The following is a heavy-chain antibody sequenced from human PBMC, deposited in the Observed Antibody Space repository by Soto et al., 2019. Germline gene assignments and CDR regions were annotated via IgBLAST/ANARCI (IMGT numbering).Heavy chain of an antibody. J-gene: IGHJ3*02. V-gene: IGHV3-30*18. D-gene: IGHD3-9*01. CDR2: ISYDGSNK. Sequence: PGGSLRLSCAASGFTFSSYGMHWVRQAPGKGLEWVAVISYDGSNKYYADSAKGRFTISRDNSKNTLYLQMNSLRAEDTAVYYCAKERHDILTGPDRGAFDIWGQGTMVTVSS. CDR1: GFTFSSYG. CDR3: AKERHDILTGPDRGAFDI.